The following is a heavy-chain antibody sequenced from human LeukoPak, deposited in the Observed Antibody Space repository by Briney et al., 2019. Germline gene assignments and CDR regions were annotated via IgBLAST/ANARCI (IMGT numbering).Heavy chain of an antibody. CDR2: INHSGST. Sequence: PSETLSLTCAVYGGSFSGYYWSWIRQPPGKGLEWIGEINHSGSTNYNPSLKSRVTISVDTSKNQFSLKLSSVTAADTAVYYCARRRPVADAFDIWGQGTMVTVSS. CDR1: GGSFSGYY. J-gene: IGHJ3*02. CDR3: ARRRPVADAFDI. V-gene: IGHV4-34*01.